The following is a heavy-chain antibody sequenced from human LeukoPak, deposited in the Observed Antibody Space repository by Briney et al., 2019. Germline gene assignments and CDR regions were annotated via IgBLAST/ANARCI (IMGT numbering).Heavy chain of an antibody. CDR2: ITPIFGTT. CDR1: GGTFSSYA. J-gene: IGHJ6*03. V-gene: IGHV1-69*06. D-gene: IGHD2-15*01. Sequence: GASVKVSCKASGGTFSSYAISWVRQAPGQGLEWMGGITPIFGTTTYAQKFQGRVVITADKSTSTAYMEVSSLRSEDTAVYYCARGAYCSGGSCYHHYYNMDVWGKGTTVTVSS. CDR3: ARGAYCSGGSCYHHYYNMDV.